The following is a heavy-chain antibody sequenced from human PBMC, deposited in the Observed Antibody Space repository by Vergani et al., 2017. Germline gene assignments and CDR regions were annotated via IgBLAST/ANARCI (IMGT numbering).Heavy chain of an antibody. J-gene: IGHJ6*02. CDR3: AKAKPRNSXYDYRYYYHAMDV. Sequence: EVQLLESGGDLVQPGGSLRLSCAASGFTFNHYAMNWVRQAPGKGLEWVSGISGSGGSTYYAGSVKGRFTISRDSSKNTLYLQMNSLSAGDTAVYYCAKAKPRNSXYDYRYYYHAMDVWGQGTTVTVSS. CDR1: GFTFNHYA. D-gene: IGHD5-12*01. CDR2: ISGSGGST. V-gene: IGHV3-23*01.